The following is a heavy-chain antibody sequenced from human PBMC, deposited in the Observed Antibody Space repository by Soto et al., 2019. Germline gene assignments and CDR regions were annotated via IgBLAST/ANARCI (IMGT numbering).Heavy chain of an antibody. J-gene: IGHJ4*02. V-gene: IGHV3-11*01. CDR2: INRGSRTI. CDR3: ARSGSAASYYFDY. CDR1: GFTFSDYY. Sequence: GGSLRLSCAASGFTFSDYYMSWIRQAPEKGLEWVSYINRGSRTIYYAGSVKGRFTISRDDAKNSLYLKMNSLRADDTAIYYCARSGSAASYYFDYWGQGILVTVSS. D-gene: IGHD1-1*01.